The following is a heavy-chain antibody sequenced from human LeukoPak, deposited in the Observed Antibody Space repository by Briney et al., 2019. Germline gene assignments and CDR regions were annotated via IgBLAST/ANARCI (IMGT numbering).Heavy chain of an antibody. J-gene: IGHJ6*03. V-gene: IGHV3-21*01. CDR3: ARDYYDSSGYSLDYYYYMDV. Sequence: PGGSLRLSCTTSGFTFGDYGMSWVRQAPGKGLEWVSSISSSSSYKNYADSVKGRFTISRDNAKNSLYLQMNSLRAEDTAVYYCARDYYDSSGYSLDYYYYMDVWGKGTTVTISS. D-gene: IGHD3-22*01. CDR2: ISSSSSYK. CDR1: GFTFGDYG.